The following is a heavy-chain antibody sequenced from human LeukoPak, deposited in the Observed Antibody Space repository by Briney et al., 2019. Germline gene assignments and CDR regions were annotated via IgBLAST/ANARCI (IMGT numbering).Heavy chain of an antibody. D-gene: IGHD3-3*01. CDR1: GYSISSGYY. Sequence: SETLSLTCAVSGYSISSGYYWGWIRQPPGKGLEWIGSIYHSGSTYYNPSLKSRVTISVDTSKNQFSPKLSSVTAADTAVYYCARHGVLRFLEWFHWFDPWGQGTLVTVSS. CDR2: IYHSGST. CDR3: ARHGVLRFLEWFHWFDP. V-gene: IGHV4-38-2*01. J-gene: IGHJ5*02.